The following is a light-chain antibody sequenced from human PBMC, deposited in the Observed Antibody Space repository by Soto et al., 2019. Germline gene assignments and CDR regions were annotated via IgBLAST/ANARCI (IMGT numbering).Light chain of an antibody. CDR3: AAWDDSLNGLV. CDR1: SSNIGSNT. V-gene: IGLV1-44*01. Sequence: QPVLTQPPSASGTPGQRVTISCSGSSSNIGSNTVSWYQQLPGMAPKLLIYSDTQRPSGVPDRFSGSKSGTSASLAISGLQSEDEADYYCAAWDDSLNGLVFGGGTKVTVL. CDR2: SDT. J-gene: IGLJ2*01.